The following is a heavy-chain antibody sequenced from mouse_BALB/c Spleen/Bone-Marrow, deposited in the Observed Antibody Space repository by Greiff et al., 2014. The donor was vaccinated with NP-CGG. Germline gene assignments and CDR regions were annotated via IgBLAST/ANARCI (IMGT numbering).Heavy chain of an antibody. CDR3: TRRGKYDERSEMDY. CDR1: GFTFTTYG. J-gene: IGHJ4*01. Sequence: VQLKESGGDLVKPGGSLKISCAASGFTFTTYGMSWVRQTPEKGLEWVASIYSGGSYTYYTDSVKGRFTISRDNAKNTLYLQMSSLKSEDKAMYYCTRRGKYDERSEMDYWGQGTSVTVSS. CDR2: IYSGGSYT. V-gene: IGHV5-6*01. D-gene: IGHD2-14*01.